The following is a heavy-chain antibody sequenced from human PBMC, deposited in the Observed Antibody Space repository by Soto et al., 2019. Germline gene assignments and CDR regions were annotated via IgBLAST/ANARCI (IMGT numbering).Heavy chain of an antibody. CDR1: GFTFSSYA. J-gene: IGHJ6*03. Sequence: GGSLRLSCAASGFTFSSYAMSWVRQAPGKGLEWVSAISGSGGSTYYADSVKGRFTISRDNSKNTLYLQMNSLRAEDTAVYYCAKAGRDFRIAAAPYYYYMDVWGKGTTVTVSS. CDR2: ISGSGGST. V-gene: IGHV3-23*01. CDR3: AKAGRDFRIAAAPYYYYMDV. D-gene: IGHD6-13*01.